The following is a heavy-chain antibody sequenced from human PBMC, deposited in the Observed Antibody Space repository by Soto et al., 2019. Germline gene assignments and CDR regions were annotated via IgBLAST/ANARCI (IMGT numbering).Heavy chain of an antibody. J-gene: IGHJ4*02. CDR2: LSYHGNDK. CDR1: GFTFSDYA. Sequence: GGSLRLSCAASGFTFSDYAMHWVRQAPGRGLEWVAALSYHGNDKYYADSVRGRITISRDNSKNTLYLQMNGLRAEDTAVYSWAGGANSLVFFDYWGQGALVTVSS. V-gene: IGHV3-30-3*01. D-gene: IGHD1-1*01. CDR3: AGGANSLVFFDY.